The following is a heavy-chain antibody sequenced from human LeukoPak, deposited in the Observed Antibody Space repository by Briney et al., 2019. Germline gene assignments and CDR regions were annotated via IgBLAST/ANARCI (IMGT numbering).Heavy chain of an antibody. CDR3: ARGLQGFFFDY. CDR1: GFTFSSYA. J-gene: IGHJ4*02. D-gene: IGHD4-11*01. V-gene: IGHV3-23*01. CDR2: LSGSGGST. Sequence: PGGSLRLSCAASGFTFSSYAMSWVRQAPGKGLEWVSGLSGSGGSTYYADSVKGRFTISRDNAKNSLYLQMNSLRAEDTAVYYCARGLQGFFFDYWGQGTLVTVSS.